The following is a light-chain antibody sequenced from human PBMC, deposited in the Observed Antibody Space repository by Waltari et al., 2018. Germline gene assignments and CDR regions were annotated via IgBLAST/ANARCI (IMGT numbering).Light chain of an antibody. Sequence: QSVLTQAPSVSGAPGQRVTISCPGGDSSIASFGVNWYPHPPGRAPKLLIYENTKRPSGVPDRFSGSKSGTSASLAIEGLQPEDEGDYYCQSYDNSLRGSLLFGGGTKVTV. CDR2: ENT. J-gene: IGLJ3*02. V-gene: IGLV1-40*01. CDR1: DSSIASFG. CDR3: QSYDNSLRGSLL.